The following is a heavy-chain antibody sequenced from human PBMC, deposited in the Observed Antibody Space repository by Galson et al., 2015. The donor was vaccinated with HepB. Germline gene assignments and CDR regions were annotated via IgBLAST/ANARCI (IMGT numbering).Heavy chain of an antibody. V-gene: IGHV3-30-3*01. CDR2: ISHDGSDE. CDR3: ARLGAIAAAGTGDWFDP. Sequence: SLRLSCAASGFTFTRKAMHWVRQAPGKGLEWVAAISHDGSDEYYADSVKGRFIISRDNSKNTLYVQMNSLKPEDTAVYYCARLGAIAAAGTGDWFDPWGQGTLVTVSS. J-gene: IGHJ5*02. CDR1: GFTFTRKA. D-gene: IGHD6-13*01.